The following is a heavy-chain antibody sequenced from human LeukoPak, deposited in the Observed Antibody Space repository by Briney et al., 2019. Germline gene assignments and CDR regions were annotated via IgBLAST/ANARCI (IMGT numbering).Heavy chain of an antibody. CDR3: ARHHDYGDYGCFDY. Sequence: GESLKISCKASGYSFSLYWIGWVRQMPGKGLEWMGIIYPGDSDTRYSPSFQGQVTISADKSIRTAYLQWSSLKASDTAIYYCARHHDYGDYGCFDYWGQGTLVTVSS. J-gene: IGHJ4*02. V-gene: IGHV5-51*01. CDR1: GYSFSLYW. CDR2: IYPGDSDT. D-gene: IGHD4-17*01.